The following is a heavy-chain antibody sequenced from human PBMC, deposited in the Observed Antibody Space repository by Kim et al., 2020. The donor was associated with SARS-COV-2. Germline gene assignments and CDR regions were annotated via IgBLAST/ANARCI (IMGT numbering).Heavy chain of an antibody. J-gene: IGHJ4*02. Sequence: GGSLRLSCAASGFTFSSYAMYWVRQAPGKGLEWVAVISYDGSNKYYADSVKGRFTISRDNSKNTLYLQMNSLRAEDTAVYYCARDAGGYPDDWGQGTLVTVSS. CDR2: ISYDGSNK. CDR3: ARDAGGYPDD. D-gene: IGHD3-22*01. V-gene: IGHV3-30-3*01. CDR1: GFTFSSYA.